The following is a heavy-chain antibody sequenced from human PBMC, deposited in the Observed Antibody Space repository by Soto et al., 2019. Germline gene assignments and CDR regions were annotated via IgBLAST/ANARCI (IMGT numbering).Heavy chain of an antibody. V-gene: IGHV1-24*01. CDR3: ATFVVGAAYRFDY. D-gene: IGHD1-26*01. CDR1: GYTLTELS. Sequence: GASGKVSWKGCGYTLTELSRHSGRQAPGKGLEWMGGFDPEDGETIYAQKFQGRVTMTEDTSTDTAYMELSSLRSEDTAVYYCATFVVGAAYRFDYWGQGTLVTVSS. CDR2: FDPEDGET. J-gene: IGHJ4*02.